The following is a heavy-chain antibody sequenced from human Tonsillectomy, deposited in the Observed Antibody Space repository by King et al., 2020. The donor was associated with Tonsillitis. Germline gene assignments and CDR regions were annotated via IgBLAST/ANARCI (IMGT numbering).Heavy chain of an antibody. D-gene: IGHD3-22*01. CDR3: ARETPYYYDNSGYYPGYFDL. J-gene: IGHJ2*01. CDR1: GFTFSSYG. V-gene: IGHV3-33*08. Sequence: VQLVESGGGVVQPGRSLRLSCAASGFTFSSYGMHWVRQAPGKGLEWVALIWYDGSNKYYADSVKGRFTISRDTSKNTLYLQMNSLRAEDTAVYYCARETPYYYDNSGYYPGYFDLRRRGTLAT. CDR2: IWYDGSNK.